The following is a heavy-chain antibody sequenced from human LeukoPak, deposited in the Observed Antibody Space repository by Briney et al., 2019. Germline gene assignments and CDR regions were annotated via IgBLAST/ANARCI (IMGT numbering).Heavy chain of an antibody. CDR2: IIPIFGTA. CDR1: GGTFSSYA. CDR3: VRGVTLPRYYGMDV. J-gene: IGHJ6*02. V-gene: IGHV1-69*13. D-gene: IGHD4-23*01. Sequence: ASVKVSCKASGGTFSSYAISWVRQAPGQGLEWMGGIIPIFGTANYAQKFQGRVTITADESTSTAYMELSSLRSEDTAVYYCVRGVTLPRYYGMDVWGQGTTVTVSS.